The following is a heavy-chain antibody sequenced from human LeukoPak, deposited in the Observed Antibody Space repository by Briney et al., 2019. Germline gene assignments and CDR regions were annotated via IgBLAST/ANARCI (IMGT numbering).Heavy chain of an antibody. J-gene: IGHJ4*02. Sequence: GGSLRLSCAASGFTFSSYAMHWVRQAPGKGLEWVAVISYDGSNKYYADSVKGRFTISRDNSKNTLYLQMNSLRSEDTAVYYCARGNIVSTITEVDYWGRGTLVTVSS. CDR1: GFTFSSYA. CDR3: ARGNIVSTITEVDY. CDR2: ISYDGSNK. D-gene: IGHD5/OR15-5a*01. V-gene: IGHV3-30*04.